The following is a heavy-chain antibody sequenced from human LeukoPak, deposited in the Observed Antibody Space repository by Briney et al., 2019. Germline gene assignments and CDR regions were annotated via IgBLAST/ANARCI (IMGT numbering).Heavy chain of an antibody. D-gene: IGHD2-2*01. CDR2: IYSGGST. V-gene: IGHV3-53*01. J-gene: IGHJ4*02. Sequence: PGGSLRLSCAASGFTVSSNYMSWVRQAPGKGLEWVSVIYSGGSTYYADSVKGRFTISRDNSKNTLYLQMNSLRAEDTAVYYCARIGYCSSTSCYAFDYWGQGTLVTVSS. CDR3: ARIGYCSSTSCYAFDY. CDR1: GFTVSSNY.